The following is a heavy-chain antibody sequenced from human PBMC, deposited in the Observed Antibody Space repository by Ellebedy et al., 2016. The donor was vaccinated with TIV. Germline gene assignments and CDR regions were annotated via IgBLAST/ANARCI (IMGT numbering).Heavy chain of an antibody. CDR2: IHHSGST. Sequence: MPSETLSLTCTVSGDSVSSGGNYWSWIRQHPGKGLEWIGYIHHSGSTYQNPSLKNRFTISLDTSKNEFSLRLNSVTSADTAVYYCATGLGVGGYWGQGTLVTVSS. J-gene: IGHJ4*02. V-gene: IGHV4-31*03. D-gene: IGHD3-16*01. CDR1: GDSVSSGGNY. CDR3: ATGLGVGGY.